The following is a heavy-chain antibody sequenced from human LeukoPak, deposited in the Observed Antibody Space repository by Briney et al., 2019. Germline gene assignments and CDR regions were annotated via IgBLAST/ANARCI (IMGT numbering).Heavy chain of an antibody. CDR2: INPNSGDT. J-gene: IGHJ4*02. V-gene: IGHV1-2*02. Sequence: ASVKVSCKSSGYPFTAYFIHWVRQAPGQGLEWMGWINPNSGDTNYVQKFQGRVTMTRDTSISTSYMELTSLRSDDTAVYYCAKDSRRGGYTCFDYWGQGTLVTVSS. CDR1: GYPFTAYF. D-gene: IGHD5-24*01. CDR3: AKDSRRGGYTCFDY.